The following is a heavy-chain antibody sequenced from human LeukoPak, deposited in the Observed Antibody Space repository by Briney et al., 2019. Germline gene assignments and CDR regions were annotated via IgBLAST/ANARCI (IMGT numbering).Heavy chain of an antibody. J-gene: IGHJ4*02. CDR1: GFTFSTYW. CDR2: INTDGNST. D-gene: IGHD6-13*01. V-gene: IGHV3-74*01. Sequence: GSLRLSCAASGFTFSTYWMHWVRQAPGKGLVWVSQINTDGNSTTYADSVKGRFTVSRDNAKNTLYLQMNSLRAEDTAVYYCARELASGDWGQGTLVTVSS. CDR3: ARELASGD.